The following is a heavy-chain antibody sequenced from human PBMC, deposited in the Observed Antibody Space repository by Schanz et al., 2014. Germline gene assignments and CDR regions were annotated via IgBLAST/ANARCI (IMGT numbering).Heavy chain of an antibody. V-gene: IGHV1-46*01. CDR1: GYTLSAYS. J-gene: IGHJ5*02. D-gene: IGHD3-22*01. CDR3: AREVGLYDRGWFDP. Sequence: QVQLVQSGTQVKKPGASVKVSCKASGYTLSAYSLHWVRQAPGQGLEWMGIVNPSVRGTHFAREFQGRVTITADKSSDTAYMELSSLRSEDTAVYYCAREVGLYDRGWFDPWGQGTLVTVSS. CDR2: VNPSVRGT.